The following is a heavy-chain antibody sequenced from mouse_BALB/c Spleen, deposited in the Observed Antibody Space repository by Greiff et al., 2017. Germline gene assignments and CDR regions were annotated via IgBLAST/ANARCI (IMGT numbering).Heavy chain of an antibody. J-gene: IGHJ3*01. D-gene: IGHD2-14*01. CDR3: ARAEDYRYDDGAWFAY. CDR1: GFTFSSYA. CDR2: ISSGGST. Sequence: EVKLMESGGGLVKPGGSLKLSCAASGFTFSSYAMSWVRQTPEKRLEWVASISSGGSTYYPDSVKGRFTISRDNARNILYLQMSSLRSEDTAMYYCARAEDYRYDDGAWFAYWGQGTLVTVSA. V-gene: IGHV5-6-5*01.